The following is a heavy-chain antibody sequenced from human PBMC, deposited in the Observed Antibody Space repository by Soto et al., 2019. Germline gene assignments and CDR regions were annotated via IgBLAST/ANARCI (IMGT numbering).Heavy chain of an antibody. V-gene: IGHV3-30*04. CDR1: GFTFSSYA. CDR3: ARSLRIAAAGTDEYFQH. J-gene: IGHJ1*01. CDR2: ISYDGSNK. D-gene: IGHD6-13*01. Sequence: GGSLRLSCAASGFTFSSYAMHWVRQAPGKGLEWVAVISYDGSNKYYADSVKGRFTISRDNSKNTLYLQMNSLRAEDTAVYYCARSLRIAAAGTDEYFQHWGQGTLVTVSS.